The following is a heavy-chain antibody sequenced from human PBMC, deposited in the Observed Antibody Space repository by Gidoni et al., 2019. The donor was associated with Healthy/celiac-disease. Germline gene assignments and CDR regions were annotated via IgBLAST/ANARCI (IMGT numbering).Heavy chain of an antibody. D-gene: IGHD3-22*01. V-gene: IGHV3-23*01. CDR3: AKGYYYDSSGSFDY. J-gene: IGHJ4*02. Sequence: EVQLLESGGGLVQPGGSLRLSCAASGFTVSSYAMSWVRQAPGKGLVWVSAISGSGSSTYYADSVKGRFTISRDNSKNTLYLQMNSLRAEDTAVYYCAKGYYYDSSGSFDYWGQGTLVTVSS. CDR2: ISGSGSST. CDR1: GFTVSSYA.